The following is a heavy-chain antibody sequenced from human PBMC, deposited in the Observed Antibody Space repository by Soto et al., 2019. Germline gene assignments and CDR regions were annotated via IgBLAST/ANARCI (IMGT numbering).Heavy chain of an antibody. V-gene: IGHV3-23*01. CDR1: GFTFSSYA. CDR2: ISGSGGST. Sequence: GGSLRLSXAASGFTFSSYAMSWVRQAPGKGLEWVSAISGSGGSTYYADSVKGRFTISRDNSKNTLYPQMNSLRAEDTAVYYCAKAAVAGDHFDYWGQGTLVTVSS. CDR3: AKAAVAGDHFDY. J-gene: IGHJ4*02. D-gene: IGHD6-19*01.